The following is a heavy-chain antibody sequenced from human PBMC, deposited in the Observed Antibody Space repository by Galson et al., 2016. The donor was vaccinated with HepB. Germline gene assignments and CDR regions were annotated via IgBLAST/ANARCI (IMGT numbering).Heavy chain of an antibody. CDR3: SRDSGDWDSGYYRSFDY. CDR1: GFTFDDYT. D-gene: IGHD4-17*01. Sequence: SLRLSCAASGFTFDDYTMHWVRQVPGKGLEWVSYISSSGRDIQYAGTVKGRFTSSRDNAKNSLLLQMNSLRVEDTAVYYCSRDSGDWDSGYYRSFDYWGQGTLVTVSS. CDR2: ISSSGRDI. J-gene: IGHJ4*02. V-gene: IGHV3-11*04.